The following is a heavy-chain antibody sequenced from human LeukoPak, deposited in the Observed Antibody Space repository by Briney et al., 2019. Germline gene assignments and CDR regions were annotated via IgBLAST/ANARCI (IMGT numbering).Heavy chain of an antibody. CDR3: ARDGGLQSHFDY. CDR1: GDSFNEYY. Sequence: PSETLSLTCSVFGDSFNEYYWNWVRQPPGKGLQWIGYIYHNGNSNYNPSLKGRLIISVDTAKNQFSLKLTSVTAADTAVYYCARDGGLQSHFDYWGQGALVTVSS. CDR2: IYHNGNS. D-gene: IGHD5-24*01. V-gene: IGHV4-59*01. J-gene: IGHJ4*02.